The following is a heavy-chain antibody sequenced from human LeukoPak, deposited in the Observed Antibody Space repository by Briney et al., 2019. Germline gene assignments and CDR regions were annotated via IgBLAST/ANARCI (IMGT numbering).Heavy chain of an antibody. CDR3: IRTGGYCSDGSCYRGDY. J-gene: IGHJ4*02. D-gene: IGHD2-15*01. CDR1: GYSFPTYW. Sequence: EESLKISCKGSGYSFPTYWIGWVRQMPGKGLEWMGIVYPGDSSTRYSPSFQGQVTISADKSITTAYLQWSSLKASDTAIYYGIRTGGYCSDGSCYRGDYWGQGTLVTVSS. V-gene: IGHV5-51*01. CDR2: VYPGDSST.